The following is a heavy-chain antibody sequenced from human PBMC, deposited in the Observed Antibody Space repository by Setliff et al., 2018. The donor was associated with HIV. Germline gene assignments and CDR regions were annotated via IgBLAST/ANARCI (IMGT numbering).Heavy chain of an antibody. CDR2: MYYVGDI. D-gene: IGHD2-2*01. J-gene: IGHJ4*02. Sequence: SETLSLTCSVSGGSTTGYHWNWVRQAAGKGLELIGRMYYVGDINYNPSLKSRVIMSIDTSKNQFSLKVKYVTAADTAVYYCARQKKSSSWSPNDYWGQGTLVTVSS. V-gene: IGHV4-4*07. CDR1: GGSTTGYH. CDR3: ARQKKSSSWSPNDY.